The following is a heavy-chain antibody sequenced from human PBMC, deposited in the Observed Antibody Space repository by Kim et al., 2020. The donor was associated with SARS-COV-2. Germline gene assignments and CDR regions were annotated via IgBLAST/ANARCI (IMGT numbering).Heavy chain of an antibody. D-gene: IGHD3-10*01. Sequence: SETLSLTCTVSGGSISSSSYYWGWIRQPPGKGLEWIGSIYYSGSTYYNPSLKSRVTISVDTSKNQFSLKLSSVTAADTAVYYCARHHLDTMVRVKHSYNWFDPWGQGTLVTVSS. CDR3: ARHHLDTMVRVKHSYNWFDP. CDR2: IYYSGST. V-gene: IGHV4-39*01. CDR1: GGSISSSSYY. J-gene: IGHJ5*02.